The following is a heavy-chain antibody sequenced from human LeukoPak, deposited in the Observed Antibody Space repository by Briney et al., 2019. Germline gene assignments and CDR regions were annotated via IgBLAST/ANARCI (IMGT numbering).Heavy chain of an antibody. J-gene: IGHJ4*02. CDR3: AKKKTGTTRAFDC. Sequence: PGGSLRLSCAASGFTFSSYAMSWGRKAPGKGLEWVSAISGGGPGTYYADSVKGRFTISRDNSKNTLYLQMNSLRAEDTAVYYCAKKKTGTTRAFDCWGQGTLVTVSS. V-gene: IGHV3-23*01. CDR1: GFTFSSYA. CDR2: ISGGGPGT. D-gene: IGHD4-11*01.